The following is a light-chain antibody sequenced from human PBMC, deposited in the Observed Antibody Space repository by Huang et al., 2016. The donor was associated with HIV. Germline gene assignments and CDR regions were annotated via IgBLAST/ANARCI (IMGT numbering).Light chain of an antibody. J-gene: IGKJ1*01. V-gene: IGKV3-15*01. CDR2: CAS. Sequence: EIVMTQSPASLPVSPVERATLSFRARQSVNSALAWYQQKPVQAPRLLMFCASTRATVVPPRFSGSGSGTNFTLTISSLQSEDFAFYYCHQYHDWPRTFGQGTKVEVK. CDR3: HQYHDWPRT. CDR1: QSVNSA.